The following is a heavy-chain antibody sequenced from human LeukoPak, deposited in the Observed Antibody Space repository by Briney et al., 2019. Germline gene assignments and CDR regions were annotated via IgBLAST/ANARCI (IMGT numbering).Heavy chain of an antibody. J-gene: IGHJ4*02. CDR1: GASISSSIYY. V-gene: IGHV4-39*01. CDR2: IFYSGST. CDR3: ARVRGRGYSYLDY. D-gene: IGHD3-22*01. Sequence: PSETLSLTCTVSGASISSSIYYWGWIRQPPGKGLEWIGSIFYSGSTYYNPSLKSRVTISVDTSKNQFSLKLSSVTAADTAVYYCARVRGRGYSYLDYWGQGTLVTVSS.